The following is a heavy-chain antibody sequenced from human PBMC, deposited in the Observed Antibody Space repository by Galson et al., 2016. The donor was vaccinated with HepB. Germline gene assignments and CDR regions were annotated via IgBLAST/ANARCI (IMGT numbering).Heavy chain of an antibody. CDR2: INPSDATR. CDR1: GFTFTSYY. J-gene: IGHJ4*02. V-gene: IGHV1-46*01. CDR3: AREIGGTSYFDS. D-gene: IGHD1-7*01. Sequence: SVKVSCKASGFTFTSYYLHWVRQAPGQGLEWVGVINPSDATRNYAQRFQGRVTMTRDTSTGTLYMELSSLRSDDTAVYFCAREIGGTSYFDSWGQGTLVTVSS.